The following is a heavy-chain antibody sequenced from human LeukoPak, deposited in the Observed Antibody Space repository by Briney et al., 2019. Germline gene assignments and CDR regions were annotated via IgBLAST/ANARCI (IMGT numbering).Heavy chain of an antibody. CDR2: IGIKAKST. CDR3: TVVVGAAPN. CDR1: GFAFRGYW. J-gene: IGHJ4*02. Sequence: GGSLGLYSEASGFAFRGYWMYLIRQAPGEGLVIVTRIGIKAKSTTDDYSVKSRFTISRDNVQNALYLQRTSLSPEDTAVYFCTVVVGAAPNWGEGTLVTVSS. V-gene: IGHV3-74*01. D-gene: IGHD2-15*01.